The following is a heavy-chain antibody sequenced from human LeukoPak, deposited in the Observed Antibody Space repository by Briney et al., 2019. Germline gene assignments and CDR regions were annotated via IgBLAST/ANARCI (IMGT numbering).Heavy chain of an antibody. V-gene: IGHV3-23*01. Sequence: GGSLRLSCAASGFTFSSYSMSWVRQPPGRGLEWVSSISGSGGSTYYADSVKGRFTISRDNSKNTLYLQMNSLRAEDTAVYYCAKRSSSFGFDYWGQGTLVTVSS. CDR3: AKRSSSFGFDY. CDR1: GFTFSSYS. J-gene: IGHJ4*02. D-gene: IGHD6-13*01. CDR2: ISGSGGST.